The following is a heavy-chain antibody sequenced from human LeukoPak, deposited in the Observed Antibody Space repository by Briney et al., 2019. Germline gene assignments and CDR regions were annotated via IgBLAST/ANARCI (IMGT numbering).Heavy chain of an antibody. CDR1: GFTFDRFT. D-gene: IGHD2-21*02. CDR3: AKEVDCPSDCLFFHS. CDR2: INRRGHT. J-gene: IGHJ4*02. V-gene: IGHV3-43*01. Sequence: GGSLRLSCAASGFTFDRFTIHWVRQIPGKGLEWVSLINRRGHTFYADSVRGRFIISRDNNRNSVFLQMDSLRPEDTALYHCAKEVDCPSDCLFFHSWGQGTLVTVSS.